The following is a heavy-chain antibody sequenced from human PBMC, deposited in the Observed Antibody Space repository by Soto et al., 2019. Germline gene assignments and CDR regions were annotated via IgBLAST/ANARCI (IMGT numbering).Heavy chain of an antibody. CDR3: ARGGSSGSYYVNYFDY. CDR2: IIPIFGTA. V-gene: IGHV1-69*13. Sequence: GASVKVSCKASGGTFSSYAISWVRQAPGQGLEWMGGIIPIFGTANYAQTFQGRVTITADESTSTAYMELSSLRSEDTAVYYCARGGSSGSYYVNYFDYWGQGTLVTVS. J-gene: IGHJ4*02. CDR1: GGTFSSYA. D-gene: IGHD3-22*01.